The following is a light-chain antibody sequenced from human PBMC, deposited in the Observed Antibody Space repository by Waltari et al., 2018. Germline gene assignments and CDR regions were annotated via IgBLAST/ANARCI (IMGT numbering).Light chain of an antibody. CDR2: GAS. CDR3: QQYGSSPMYT. Sequence: EIALTQSPGPLSLSPGERATLSCRPSQSVSSTYLAWYQQKPGHAPRLLIYGASSRATGIPDRFSGSGSGTDLTLTISRLEPEDFAVYYCQQYGSSPMYTFGQGTKLEIK. CDR1: QSVSSTY. J-gene: IGKJ2*01. V-gene: IGKV3-20*01.